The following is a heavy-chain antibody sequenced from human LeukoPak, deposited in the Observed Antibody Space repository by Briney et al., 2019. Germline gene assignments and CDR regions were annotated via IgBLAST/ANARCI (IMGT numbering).Heavy chain of an antibody. V-gene: IGHV1-46*01. J-gene: IGHJ4*02. CDR1: GYTFTFYI. Sequence: ASVKVSCKASGYTFTFYIMHWVRQAPGQGLEWMGIINPSGGSTTYAQKFQGRITMTRDTSTSTVYMELSSLRSEDTVVYYCARVRGGSSLFYWGQGTLVTVSS. CDR3: ARVRGGSSLFY. CDR2: INPSGGST. D-gene: IGHD6-13*01.